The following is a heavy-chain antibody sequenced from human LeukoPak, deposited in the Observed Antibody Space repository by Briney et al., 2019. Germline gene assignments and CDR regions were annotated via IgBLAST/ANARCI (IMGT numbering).Heavy chain of an antibody. CDR3: ARSGIYDYVWGSYRYPFDY. CDR2: IYYSGST. D-gene: IGHD3-16*02. J-gene: IGHJ4*02. Sequence: PSETLSLTCTGSGGSISSYYWSWIRQPPGKGLEWIGYIYYSGSTNYNPSLKSRVTISVDTSKNQFSLKLSSVTAADTAVYYCARSGIYDYVWGSYRYPFDYWGQGTLVTVSS. V-gene: IGHV4-59*01. CDR1: GGSISSYY.